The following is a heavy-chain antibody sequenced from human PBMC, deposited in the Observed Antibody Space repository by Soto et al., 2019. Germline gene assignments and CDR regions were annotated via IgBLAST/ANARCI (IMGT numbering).Heavy chain of an antibody. V-gene: IGHV3-72*01. D-gene: IGHD2-2*01. CDR1: EFSLSGQY. J-gene: IGHJ4*02. CDR3: VRERYAGFEY. Sequence: EGHLVESGGGLVQPGGSLRLSCTSSEFSLSGQYLDWVRQAPGQGLEWVGRTVNKDFSYTTEYAAAVKGRFTISRDDSENSLYLQKTSLRTEDTAVYYCVRERYAGFEYWGQGALVTVSS. CDR2: TVNKDFSYTT.